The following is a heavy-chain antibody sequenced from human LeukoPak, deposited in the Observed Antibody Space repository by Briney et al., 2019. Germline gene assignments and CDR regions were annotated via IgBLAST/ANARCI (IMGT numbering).Heavy chain of an antibody. CDR2: INPNSGGT. D-gene: IGHD7-27*01. V-gene: IGHV1-2*02. Sequence: ASVKVSCRASGCTFTGYFIHWVRQAPGQGLEWMGWINPNSGGTNYPQKFQGRVTMTRDTSISTAYMELSSLRSDDTAVYYCARTGMGGFYNYYYMDVWGKGTTVTVSS. CDR1: GCTFTGYF. J-gene: IGHJ6*03. CDR3: ARTGMGGFYNYYYMDV.